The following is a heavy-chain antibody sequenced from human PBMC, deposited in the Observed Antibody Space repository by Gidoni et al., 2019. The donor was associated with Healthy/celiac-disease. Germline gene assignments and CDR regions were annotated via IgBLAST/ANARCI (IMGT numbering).Heavy chain of an antibody. V-gene: IGHV4-61*02. D-gene: IGHD6-13*01. J-gene: IGHJ6*02. CDR1: GGSISSGSYS. CDR3: ARDEVIAAHGRYYYYYYGMDV. CDR2: TYTSGST. Sequence: QVQLQESGPGLVKPSQTLSLTCTVSGGSISSGSYSWSWIRQPAGKGLEWIGRTYTSGSTNYNPSLKSRVTISVDTSKNQFSLKLSSVTAADTAVYYCARDEVIAAHGRYYYYYYGMDVWGQGTTVTVSS.